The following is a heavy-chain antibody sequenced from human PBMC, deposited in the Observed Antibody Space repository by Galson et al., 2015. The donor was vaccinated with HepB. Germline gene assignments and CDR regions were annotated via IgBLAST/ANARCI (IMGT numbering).Heavy chain of an antibody. CDR3: ARLDVDSNWFDP. Sequence: ETLSLTCTVSGGSISSYYWSWIRQPPGKGLEWIGYIYYSGSTNYNPSLKSRVTISVDTSKNQFSLKLSSVTAADTAVYYCARLDVDSNWFDPWGQGTLVTVSS. J-gene: IGHJ5*02. CDR2: IYYSGST. D-gene: IGHD3/OR15-3a*01. V-gene: IGHV4-59*08. CDR1: GGSISSYY.